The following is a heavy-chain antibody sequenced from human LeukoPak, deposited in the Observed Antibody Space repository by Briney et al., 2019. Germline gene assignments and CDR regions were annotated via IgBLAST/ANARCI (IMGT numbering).Heavy chain of an antibody. V-gene: IGHV1-18*01. CDR1: GYMFSSYG. CDR2: ISAYNGNT. J-gene: IGHJ6*03. Sequence: GASVKVSCKASGYMFSSYGISWVRQAPGQGLEWMGWISAYNGNTNYAQKLQGRVTMTTDTSTSTAYMELRSLRSDDTAVYYCATSDPSQNFWSGYYPPRGLDYYYMDVWGKGTTVTVSS. CDR3: ATSDPSQNFWSGYYPPRGLDYYYMDV. D-gene: IGHD3-3*01.